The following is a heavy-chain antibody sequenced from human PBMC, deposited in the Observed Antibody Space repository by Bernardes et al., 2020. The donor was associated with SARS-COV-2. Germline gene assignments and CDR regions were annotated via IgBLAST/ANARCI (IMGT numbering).Heavy chain of an antibody. CDR3: ARSEFWSGYYMDY. J-gene: IGHJ4*02. CDR1: GGSISSYY. V-gene: IGHV4-59*01. CDR2: IYYSGST. Sequence: SETLSLTCTVSGGSISSYYWSWIRQPPGKGLEWIGYIYYSGSTNYNPSLKSRVTISVDTSKNQFSLKLSSVTAADTAVYYCARSEFWSGYYMDYWGQGTLVTVSS. D-gene: IGHD3-3*01.